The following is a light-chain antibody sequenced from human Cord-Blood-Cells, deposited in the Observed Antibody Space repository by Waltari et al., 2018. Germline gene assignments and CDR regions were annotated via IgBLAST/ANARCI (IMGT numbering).Light chain of an antibody. J-gene: IGLJ2*01. V-gene: IGLV3-1*01. CDR1: KLGDKY. CDR2: QDS. CDR3: QAWDSSTVV. Sequence: SYELTQPPSVSVSPGQKASITSSGDKLGDKYACWYQQKPGQSPVLVIYQDSKRPSGIPERFSGSNSGNTATLTISGTQAMDEADYYCQAWDSSTVVFGGGTKLTVL.